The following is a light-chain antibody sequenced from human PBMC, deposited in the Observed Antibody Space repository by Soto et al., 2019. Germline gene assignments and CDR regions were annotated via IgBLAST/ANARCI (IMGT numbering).Light chain of an antibody. Sequence: QSALTQPPSASGSPGHSVTISCTGTSSDVGGYNYVSWYQQHPGKAPQLMIYEVSRRPSGVPDRFSGSKSGNTASLTVSGLQAVDEADYYCSSYAGSNNLLFGGGTKLTVL. J-gene: IGLJ2*01. V-gene: IGLV2-8*01. CDR2: EVS. CDR3: SSYAGSNNLL. CDR1: SSDVGGYNY.